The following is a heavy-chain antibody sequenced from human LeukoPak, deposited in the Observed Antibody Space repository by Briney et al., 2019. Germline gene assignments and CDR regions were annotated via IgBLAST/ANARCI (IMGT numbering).Heavy chain of an antibody. D-gene: IGHD4-11*01. CDR3: ARSPLYSNYDNWFDP. J-gene: IGHJ5*02. V-gene: IGHV4-4*08. CDR2: IYTSGST. CDR1: GGSFRTYY. Sequence: SETLSLTCTVSGGSFRTYYWSWIRQPPGKGLEWIGRIYTSGSTNYNPSLKSRVTISVDTSKNQFSLKLSSVTAADTAVYYCARSPLYSNYDNWFDPWGQGTLVTVSS.